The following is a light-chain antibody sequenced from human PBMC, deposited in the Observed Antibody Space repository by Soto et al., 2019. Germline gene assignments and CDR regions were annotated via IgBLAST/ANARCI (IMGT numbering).Light chain of an antibody. J-gene: IGLJ1*01. CDR1: SSDVGAYDY. CDR2: DVT. V-gene: IGLV2-14*03. CDR3: SSYTSGSTPCV. Sequence: QSVLTQPASVSGSPGRSITISCTGTSSDVGAYDYVSWFQQYPGKAPKLMIYDVTDRPSGVSDRFFGSKSGNTASLTISGLQAEDEAGYYCSSYTSGSTPCVFGTGTKVTVL.